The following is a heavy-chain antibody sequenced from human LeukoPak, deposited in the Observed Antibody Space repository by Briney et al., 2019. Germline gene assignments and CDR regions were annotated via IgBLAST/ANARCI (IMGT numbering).Heavy chain of an antibody. Sequence: ASVKVSCKASGYTFTGYYMNWVRQAPGQGLEWMGWINPNSGSTNYAERFQGRVTMTRDTSISTAYMELSRLRSDDTAVYYCARDRVLRYFDWTQIDYWGQGTLVTVSS. CDR3: ARDRVLRYFDWTQIDY. V-gene: IGHV1-2*02. CDR2: INPNSGST. D-gene: IGHD3-9*01. J-gene: IGHJ4*02. CDR1: GYTFTGYY.